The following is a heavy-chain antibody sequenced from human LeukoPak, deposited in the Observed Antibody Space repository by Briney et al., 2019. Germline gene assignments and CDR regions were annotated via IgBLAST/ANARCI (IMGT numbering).Heavy chain of an antibody. D-gene: IGHD6-19*01. CDR2: IYSGGST. CDR1: GFTVSSNY. Sequence: HPGGSLRLSCAASGFTVSSNYMSWVRQAPGKGLEWVSVIYSGGSTYYADSVKGRFTISRDNSKNTLYLQMNSLRAEDTAVYYCARDSGYSSGWYFFLDYWGQGTLVTVSS. V-gene: IGHV3-53*01. J-gene: IGHJ4*02. CDR3: ARDSGYSSGWYFFLDY.